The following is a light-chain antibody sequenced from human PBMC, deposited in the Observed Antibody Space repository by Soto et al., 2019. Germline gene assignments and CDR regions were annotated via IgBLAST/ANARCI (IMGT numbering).Light chain of an antibody. J-gene: IGKJ3*01. V-gene: IGKV1-27*01. CDR1: QGISNY. Sequence: DIQMTQSPSSLSASVGDRVTITCRASQGISNYIAWYQQKPGKAPTLLIYAASTLQSGVPTRFSGSGSGTDFTLTINSLQPEDVAASSCQKYSGDPLFGPGTKVDIK. CDR3: QKYSGDPL. CDR2: AAS.